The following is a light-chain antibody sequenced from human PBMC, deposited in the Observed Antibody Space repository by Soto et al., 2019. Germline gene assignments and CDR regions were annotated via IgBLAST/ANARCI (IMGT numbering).Light chain of an antibody. CDR2: DVT. J-gene: IGLJ1*01. Sequence: QSALTQPASVSGSPGQSITISCTGTSSDVGGYNYVSWYQQHPGKAPKIMIYDVTNRPSGVSNRFSGSKSENTASLTISGLQAEDEEYYYCSSYTSSSTLVFGNGTKLTVL. CDR3: SSYTSSSTLV. V-gene: IGLV2-14*01. CDR1: SSDVGGYNY.